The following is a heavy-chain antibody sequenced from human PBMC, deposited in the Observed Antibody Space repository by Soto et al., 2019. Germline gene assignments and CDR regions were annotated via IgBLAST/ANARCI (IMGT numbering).Heavy chain of an antibody. D-gene: IGHD3-9*01. Sequence: PSETLSLTCTVSGGSISSYYWSWIRQPPGKGLEWIGYIYYSGSTNYNPSLKSRVTISVDTSKNQFSLKLSSVTAADTAVYYCARLNRYFDWLLFDYWGQGTLVTVSS. CDR3: ARLNRYFDWLLFDY. CDR2: IYYSGST. J-gene: IGHJ4*02. V-gene: IGHV4-59*08. CDR1: GGSISSYY.